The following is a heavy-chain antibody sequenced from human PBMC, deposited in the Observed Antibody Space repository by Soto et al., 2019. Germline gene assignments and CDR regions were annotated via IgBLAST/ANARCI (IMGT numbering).Heavy chain of an antibody. CDR1: GYTFTSFD. CDR3: ARGGSSSSSGFDS. J-gene: IGHJ4*02. V-gene: IGHV1-18*01. Sequence: RXSVKVSCKASGYTFTSFDISWVRQAPGQGLEWMGWISGYNGNTNYAQKFRGRVTVTTDTSTSTAYMELRSLRSDDTAAYYCARGGSSSSSGFDSWGQGTLVTVSS. CDR2: ISGYNGNT. D-gene: IGHD6-6*01.